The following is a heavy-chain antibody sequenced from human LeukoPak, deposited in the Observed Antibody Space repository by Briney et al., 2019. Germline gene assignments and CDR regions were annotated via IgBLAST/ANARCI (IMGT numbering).Heavy chain of an antibody. CDR2: ISAYNGNT. V-gene: IGHV1-18*01. CDR3: ARDFSHITGTTAPFDY. J-gene: IGHJ4*02. CDR1: GYTFTSYG. D-gene: IGHD1-7*01. Sequence: ASLKVSCKASGYTFTSYGISWVRQAPGQGLEWMGCISAYNGNTNYAQKLQGRVTMTTDTSTSTAYMELRSLRSDDTAVYYCARDFSHITGTTAPFDYWGQGTLVTVSS.